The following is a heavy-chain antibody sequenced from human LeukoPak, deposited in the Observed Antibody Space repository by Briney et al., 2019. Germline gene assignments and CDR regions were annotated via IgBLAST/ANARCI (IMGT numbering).Heavy chain of an antibody. CDR1: GYTFTGYY. CDR3: ARTDYGGIDNWFDP. J-gene: IGHJ5*02. V-gene: IGHV1-18*04. Sequence: ASVKVSCKASGYTFTGYYMHWVRQAPGQGLEWMGWISAYNGNTNYAQKLQGRVTMTTDTSTSTAYMELRSLRSDDTAVYYCARTDYGGIDNWFDPWGQGTLVTVSS. CDR2: ISAYNGNT. D-gene: IGHD4-23*01.